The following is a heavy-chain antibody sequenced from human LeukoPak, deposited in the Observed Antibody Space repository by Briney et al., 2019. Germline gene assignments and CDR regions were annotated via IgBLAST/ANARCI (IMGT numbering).Heavy chain of an antibody. V-gene: IGHV4-39*01. J-gene: IGHJ4*02. D-gene: IGHD5-18*01. CDR3: ARQDEGTAMGN. CDR1: GGSISSSCYY. Sequence: SETLSLTCTVSGGSISSSCYYWGWIRQPPGKGLEWIGSIYYSGSTYYNPSLKSRVTISVDTSKNQFSLKLSSVTAADTAVYYCARQDEGTAMGNWGQGTLVTVSS. CDR2: IYYSGST.